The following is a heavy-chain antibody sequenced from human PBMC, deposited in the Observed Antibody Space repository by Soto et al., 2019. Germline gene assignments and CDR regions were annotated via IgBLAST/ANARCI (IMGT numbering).Heavy chain of an antibody. D-gene: IGHD2-21*01. Sequence: SGGGLVKPGGSLRLSCAASGFTFSDYYMNWIRQAPGKGLEWVSYISSSGTTIYYADSVKGRFTISRDNAKNSLFLQMNSLRAEDTALYYCARGHSIFYGMDVWGQGTTVTVSS. CDR3: ARGHSIFYGMDV. CDR1: GFTFSDYY. V-gene: IGHV3-11*01. J-gene: IGHJ6*02. CDR2: ISSSGTTI.